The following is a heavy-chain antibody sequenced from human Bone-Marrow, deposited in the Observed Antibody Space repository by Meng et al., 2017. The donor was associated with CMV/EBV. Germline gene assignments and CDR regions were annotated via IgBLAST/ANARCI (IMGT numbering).Heavy chain of an antibody. CDR3: ARDGYCSSTSCHHNWFDP. CDR1: GGTFSSYA. J-gene: IGHJ5*02. V-gene: IGHV1-69*10. CDR2: TIPILGIA. Sequence: SVKVSCKASGGTFSSYAISWVRQAPGQGLEWMGGTIPILGIANYAQKFQGRVTITADKSTSTAYMELSSLRSEDTAVYYCARDGYCSSTSCHHNWFDPWGQGTLVTVSS. D-gene: IGHD2-2*03.